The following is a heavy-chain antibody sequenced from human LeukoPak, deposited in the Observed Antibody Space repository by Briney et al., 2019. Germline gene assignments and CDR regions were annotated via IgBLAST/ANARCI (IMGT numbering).Heavy chain of an antibody. J-gene: IGHJ4*02. CDR1: GFTVSSYW. D-gene: IGHD1-1*01. CDR2: IKEDGREK. V-gene: IGHV3-7*01. CDR3: ARVYHSTTGTTQDY. Sequence: HPGGCLRLSCAASGFTVSSYWMSSVRQAPGKGLGWVANIKEDGREKNYVESVKGRFTISRDNAKYPLYLQMNSLRAEDTAVYYCARVYHSTTGTTQDYWGQGTLVTVSS.